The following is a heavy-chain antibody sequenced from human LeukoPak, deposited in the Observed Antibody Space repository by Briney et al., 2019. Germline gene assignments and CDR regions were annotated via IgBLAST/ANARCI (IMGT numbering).Heavy chain of an antibody. J-gene: IGHJ4*02. CDR3: ARGIAAYRGDYFDY. Sequence: SETLSLTCTVSGVSISSSSYYWGWLRQPPGKGLEWIGSIYYSGSTYYNPSLKSRVTISIDTSKNQFSLKLSSVTAADTAVYYCARGIAAYRGDYFDYWGQGTLVTVSS. V-gene: IGHV4-39*07. CDR1: GVSISSSSYY. D-gene: IGHD6-13*01. CDR2: IYYSGST.